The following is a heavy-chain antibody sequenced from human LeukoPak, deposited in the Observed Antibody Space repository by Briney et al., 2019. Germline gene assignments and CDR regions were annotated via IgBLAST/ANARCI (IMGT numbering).Heavy chain of an antibody. Sequence: GGSLRLSCAASGFTFSSYGMHWVRQAPGKGLEWVAVISYDGSNKYYADSVKGRFTISRDNLKNTLYLQMNFLRAEDTGLYYCARSPVTSCLGAFCYPFDYWGRGNLVTVSS. V-gene: IGHV3-30*03. J-gene: IGHJ4*02. CDR1: GFTFSSYG. CDR3: ARSPVTSCLGAFCYPFDY. CDR2: ISYDGSNK. D-gene: IGHD4/OR15-4a*01.